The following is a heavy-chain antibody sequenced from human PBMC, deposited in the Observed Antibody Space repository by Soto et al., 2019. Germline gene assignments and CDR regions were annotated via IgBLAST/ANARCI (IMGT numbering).Heavy chain of an antibody. CDR3: VKGGRIAGTTSFDY. V-gene: IGHV3-64D*06. Sequence: GGSLRLSCSASGFTFSSYAMHWVRQAPGKGLEYVSAISSNGGSTYYADSVKGRFTISRDNSKNTLYLQMSSLRAEDTAVYYCVKGGRIAGTTSFDYWGQGTLVTVS. CDR1: GFTFSSYA. D-gene: IGHD6-13*01. J-gene: IGHJ4*02. CDR2: ISSNGGST.